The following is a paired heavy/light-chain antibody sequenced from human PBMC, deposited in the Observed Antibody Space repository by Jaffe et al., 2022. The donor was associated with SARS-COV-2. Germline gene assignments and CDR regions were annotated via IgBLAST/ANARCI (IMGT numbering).Light chain of an antibody. CDR2: KAS. Sequence: DIQMTQSPSTLSASVGDRVTITCRASRSIDTWLAWYQQKPGKAPKLLIYKASSLESEVPSRFSGSGSGTEFTLTISSLQPDDFATYHCQQYNSYLAFGQGTKVEIK. CDR1: RSIDTW. V-gene: IGKV1-5*03. CDR3: QQYNSYLA. J-gene: IGKJ1*01.
Heavy chain of an antibody. CDR2: IYYSGSA. CDR1: GGSIANSTYY. D-gene: IGHD6-13*01. Sequence: QVQLQESGPGLVTPSQTLSLTCTVSGGSIANSTYYWSWIRQHPGKGLEWIGYIYYSGSALYNPSLKSRVTISVDTSKNQFSLKVTSVTAADTALYYCASSPPKRLPTAGTFDCWGQGTLVAVSS. V-gene: IGHV4-31*03. J-gene: IGHJ4*02. CDR3: ASSPPKRLPTAGTFDC.